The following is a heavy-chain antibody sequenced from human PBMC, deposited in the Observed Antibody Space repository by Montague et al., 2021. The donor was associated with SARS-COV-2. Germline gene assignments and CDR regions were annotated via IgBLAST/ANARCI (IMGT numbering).Heavy chain of an antibody. CDR3: ARILVAAAGSPFDP. V-gene: IGHV2-70*11. CDR2: IDWDDDK. D-gene: IGHD6-13*01. CDR1: GFSLSTSGMC. Sequence: VKPTQTLTLTCTFSGFSLSTSGMCVSWIRQPPGKALEWLARIDWDDDKYYSTSLKTRLTISKDTSKNQVVLTMTNMDPVDTATYYCARILVAAAGSPFDPWGQGTQVTVSS. J-gene: IGHJ5*02.